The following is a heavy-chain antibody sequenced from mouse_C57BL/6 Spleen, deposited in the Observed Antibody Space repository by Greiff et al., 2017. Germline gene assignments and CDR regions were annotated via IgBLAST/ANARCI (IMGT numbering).Heavy chain of an antibody. J-gene: IGHJ1*03. CDR1: GYTFTDYY. D-gene: IGHD1-1*01. Sequence: VQLQQSGAELVRPGASVKLSCKASGYTFTDYYINWVKQRPGQGLEWIARIYPGSGNTYYNEKFKGQATLTADKSSSTAYMPLSSLTSEASAFYFCARLYGRSGWYFDVWGTGTTVTVSS. CDR3: ARLYGRSGWYFDV. V-gene: IGHV1-76*01. CDR2: IYPGSGNT.